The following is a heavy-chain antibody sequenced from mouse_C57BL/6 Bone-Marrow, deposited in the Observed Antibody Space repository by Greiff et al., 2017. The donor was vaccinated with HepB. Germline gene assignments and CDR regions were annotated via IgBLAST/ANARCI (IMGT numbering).Heavy chain of an antibody. CDR3: ARRTRGYAMDY. J-gene: IGHJ4*01. V-gene: IGHV1-64*01. CDR1: GYTFTSYW. CDR2: IHPNSGST. Sequence: QVQLQQPGAELVKPGASVKLSCKASGYTFTSYWMHWVKQRPGQGLEWIGMIHPNSGSTNYNEKFKSKATLTVDKSSSTAYMQLSSPTSEDSAVYYCARRTRGYAMDYWGQGTSVTVSS.